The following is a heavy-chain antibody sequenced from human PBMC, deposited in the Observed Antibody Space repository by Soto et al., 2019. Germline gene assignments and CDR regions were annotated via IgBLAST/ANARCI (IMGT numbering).Heavy chain of an antibody. J-gene: IGHJ4*02. CDR3: ARVPAHRDGYIFDY. D-gene: IGHD5-12*01. V-gene: IGHV3-11*06. Sequence: GGSLRLSCAASGFTFSDYYMSWIRQAPGKGLEWVSYISSSSYTNYADSVKGRFTISRDNAKNSLYLQMNSLRAEDTAVYYCARVPAHRDGYIFDYWGQGTLVTVSS. CDR2: ISSSSYT. CDR1: GFTFSDYY.